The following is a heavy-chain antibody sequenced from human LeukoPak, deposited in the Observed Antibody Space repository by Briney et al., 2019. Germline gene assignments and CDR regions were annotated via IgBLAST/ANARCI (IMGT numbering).Heavy chain of an antibody. J-gene: IGHJ4*02. CDR1: GFTFSSYA. D-gene: IGHD3-10*01. CDR2: ISGSGGGT. Sequence: PGGSLRLPCAASGFTFSSYAMSWVRQTPGKGLEWVSSISGSGGGTDYADSVKGRFTISRDNSKNTLYLQMNSLRAGDTAVYYCAKAGIWFGELLSHFDYWGQGALVTVSS. V-gene: IGHV3-23*01. CDR3: AKAGIWFGELLSHFDY.